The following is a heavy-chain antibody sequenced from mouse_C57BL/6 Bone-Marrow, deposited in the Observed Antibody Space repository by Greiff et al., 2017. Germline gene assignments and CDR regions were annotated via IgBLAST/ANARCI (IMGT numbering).Heavy chain of an antibody. CDR1: GYTFTDYY. CDR2: INPNNGGT. V-gene: IGHV1-26*01. Sequence: VQLQQSGPELVKPGASVKISCKASGYTFTDYYMNWVKQSHGKSLEWIGDINPNNGGTSYNQKFKGKATLTVDKSSSTAYMELRSLTSEDSAVYYCARRDSSGPDYWGQGTTLTVSS. CDR3: ARRDSSGPDY. D-gene: IGHD3-2*02. J-gene: IGHJ2*01.